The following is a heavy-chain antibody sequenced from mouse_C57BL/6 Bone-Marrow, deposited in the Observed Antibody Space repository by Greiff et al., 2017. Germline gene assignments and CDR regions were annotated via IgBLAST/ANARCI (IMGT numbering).Heavy chain of an antibody. V-gene: IGHV1-15*01. CDR1: GYKFTDYE. CDR3: TRGGYYGSSYNAMDY. Sequence: VQLQQSGAELVRPGASVTLSCKASGYKFTDYEMHWVKQTPVHGLEWIGAIDPATGGTAYNQKFKGKAILTADKSSSTAYMELRSLTSEDSAVYYCTRGGYYGSSYNAMDYWGQGTSVTVSS. J-gene: IGHJ4*01. D-gene: IGHD1-1*01. CDR2: IDPATGGT.